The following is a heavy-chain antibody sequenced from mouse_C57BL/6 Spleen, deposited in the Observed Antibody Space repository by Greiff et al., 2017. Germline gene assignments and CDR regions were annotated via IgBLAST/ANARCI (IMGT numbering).Heavy chain of an antibody. CDR1: GYTFTSYW. V-gene: IGHV1-64*01. CDR3: ARYGNWDYFDY. CDR2: IHPNSGST. J-gene: IGHJ2*01. Sequence: QVQLKQPGAELVKPGASVKLSCKASGYTFTSYWMHWVKQRPGQGLEWIGMIHPNSGSTNYNEKFKSKATLTVDKSSSTAYMQLSSLTSEDSAVYYCARYGNWDYFDYWGQGTTLTVSS. D-gene: IGHD4-1*01.